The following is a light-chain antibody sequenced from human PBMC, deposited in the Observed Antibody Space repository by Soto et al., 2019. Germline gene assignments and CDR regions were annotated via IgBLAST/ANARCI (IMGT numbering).Light chain of an antibody. CDR3: QLSYSTPRT. Sequence: DIQMTQSPSSLSASVGDRVTITCRASQTISSFLNWYQQKPGKAPKRLIYAASNLRSGVPSRFSGSGSETEFTLTISSLQPEDFATYYCQLSYSTPRTFGQGTKVEIK. J-gene: IGKJ1*01. CDR2: AAS. V-gene: IGKV1-39*01. CDR1: QTISSF.